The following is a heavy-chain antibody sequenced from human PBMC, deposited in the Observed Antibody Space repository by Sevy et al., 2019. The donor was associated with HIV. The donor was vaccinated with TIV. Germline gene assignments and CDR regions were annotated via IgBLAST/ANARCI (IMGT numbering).Heavy chain of an antibody. Sequence: GGSLRLSCAASGFTFSSYSMNWVRQAPGKGLEWVSSISSSSSYIYYADSVKGRFTISRDNAKNSLYLQMNSLRAEDTAVYYWARELGGYDFWSGYYRGYYYGMDVWGQGTTVTVSS. CDR2: ISSSSSYI. V-gene: IGHV3-21*01. CDR3: ARELGGYDFWSGYYRGYYYGMDV. J-gene: IGHJ6*02. CDR1: GFTFSSYS. D-gene: IGHD3-3*01.